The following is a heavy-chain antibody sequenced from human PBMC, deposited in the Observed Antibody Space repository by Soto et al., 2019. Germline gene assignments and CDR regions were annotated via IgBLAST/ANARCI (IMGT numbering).Heavy chain of an antibody. CDR1: GGTFSSYT. CDR3: ARDRIAVADHDY. D-gene: IGHD6-19*01. J-gene: IGHJ4*02. Sequence: QVQLVQSGAEVKKPGSSVKVSCKASGGTFSSYTISWVRQAPGQGLEWMGRIIPILGIANYAQKFQGRVTITADKSTSTAYMELSSLRSEETAVYYCARDRIAVADHDYLGQGTLVTVSS. CDR2: IIPILGIA. V-gene: IGHV1-69*08.